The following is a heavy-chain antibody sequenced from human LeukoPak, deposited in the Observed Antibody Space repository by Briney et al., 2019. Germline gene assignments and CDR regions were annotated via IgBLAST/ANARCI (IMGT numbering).Heavy chain of an antibody. J-gene: IGHJ5*01. D-gene: IGHD5-12*01. Sequence: GGSLRLSCAASGFTFDDYAMHWVRQAPGKGLEWVSGISWNSGSIGYADSVKGRFTISRDNAKNSLYLQMNSLRAEDTALYYCAKDSGYDANHNWFDPWGQGTTVTVSS. V-gene: IGHV3-9*01. CDR1: GFTFDDYA. CDR2: ISWNSGSI. CDR3: AKDSGYDANHNWFDP.